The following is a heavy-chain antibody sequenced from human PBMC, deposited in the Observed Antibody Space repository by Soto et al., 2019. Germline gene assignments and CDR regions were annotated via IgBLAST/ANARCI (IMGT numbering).Heavy chain of an antibody. J-gene: IGHJ6*02. Sequence: EVQLVESGGGLVKPGGSLRLSCAASGFTFSSYSMNWVRQAPGKGLEWVSSISSSSSYIYYADSVKGRFTISRDNAXXSLYLQMNSLRAEDTAVYYCARDQDYSYYYYGMDVWGQGTTVTVSS. CDR3: ARDQDYSYYYYGMDV. CDR1: GFTFSSYS. V-gene: IGHV3-21*01. CDR2: ISSSSSYI. D-gene: IGHD3-16*01.